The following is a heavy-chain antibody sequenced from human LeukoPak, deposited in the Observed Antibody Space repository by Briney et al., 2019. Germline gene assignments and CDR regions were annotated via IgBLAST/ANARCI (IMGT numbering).Heavy chain of an antibody. D-gene: IGHD1-26*01. Sequence: SETLSLTCTVSGDSISSYYWSWIRQPAGKGLEWIGRIYTSGSTKYNPSLKSRVTMSLDTSKTHSSLTLSSVTAADTAIYYCARDAGSYYAPYFDYWGQGTLVTVSS. J-gene: IGHJ4*02. CDR1: GDSISSYY. CDR3: ARDAGSYYAPYFDY. CDR2: IYTSGST. V-gene: IGHV4-4*07.